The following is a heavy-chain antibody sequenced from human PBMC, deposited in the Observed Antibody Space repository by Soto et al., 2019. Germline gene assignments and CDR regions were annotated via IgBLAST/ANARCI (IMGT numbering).Heavy chain of an antibody. V-gene: IGHV3-30-3*01. CDR2: LSSDGSDT. CDR1: GFPFRIFP. CDR3: AREGSTRTDYNYYYYGMDV. J-gene: IGHJ6*02. Sequence: PGGSLSRSCGASGFPFRIFPIHWVRQAPGKGLEWVVVLSSDGSDTNYADSVKGRFTVSRDNSKNTLYLQMNSLRIEDTAVYYCAREGSTRTDYNYYYYGMDVWGQGTTVTVSS. D-gene: IGHD2-2*01.